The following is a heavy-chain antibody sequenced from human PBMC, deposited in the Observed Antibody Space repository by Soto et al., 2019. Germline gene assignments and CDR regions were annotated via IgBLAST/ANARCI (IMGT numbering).Heavy chain of an antibody. CDR2: IYYSGST. J-gene: IGHJ6*02. Sequence: SETLSLTCTVSGGSISSYYWSWIRQPPGKGLEWIGYIYYSGSTNYNPSLKSRVTISVDTSKNQFSLKLSSVTAADTAVYYCASSETTGPYCSGGSCYSDYYFGMDVWGQGTTVTVSS. CDR3: ASSETTGPYCSGGSCYSDYYFGMDV. D-gene: IGHD2-15*01. V-gene: IGHV4-59*01. CDR1: GGSISSYY.